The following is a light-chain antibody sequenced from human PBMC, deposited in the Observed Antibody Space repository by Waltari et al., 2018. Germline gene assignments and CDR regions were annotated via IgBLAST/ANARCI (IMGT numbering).Light chain of an antibody. J-gene: IGKJ1*01. CDR1: QGLVDSDGNTY. CDR2: KVS. Sequence: DVVMTQSPLSLPVTLGQAASLSCRSSQGLVDSDGNTYLTWFQQRPGQSPRRLIYKVSNRDSGVPDRFSGSGSGTDFTLKISRVEAEDVGVYYCIQGTHWPWTFGQGTKVEIK. V-gene: IGKV2-30*01. CDR3: IQGTHWPWT.